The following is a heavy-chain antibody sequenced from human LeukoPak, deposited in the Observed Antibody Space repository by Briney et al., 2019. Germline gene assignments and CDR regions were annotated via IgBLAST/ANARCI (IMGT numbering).Heavy chain of an antibody. CDR1: GGSISSYY. CDR2: IYYSGST. V-gene: IGHV4-59*08. Sequence: SGTLSLTCTVSGGSISSYYWSWIRQPPGRGLEWIGYIYYSGSTNYNPSLKSRVTISVDTSNNQFSLKLSSVTAADTAVYYCARAPSMYYYDSSGYSYFDYWGQGTLVTVSS. J-gene: IGHJ4*02. D-gene: IGHD3-22*01. CDR3: ARAPSMYYYDSSGYSYFDY.